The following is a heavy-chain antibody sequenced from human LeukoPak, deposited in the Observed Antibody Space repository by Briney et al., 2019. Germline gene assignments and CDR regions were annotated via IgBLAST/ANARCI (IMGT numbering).Heavy chain of an antibody. CDR1: GGSIISYF. J-gene: IGHJ4*02. D-gene: IGHD5-12*01. Sequence: SETLSLICTVSGGSIISYFWSWIRQPPGKGPEWSGYIFDSGTTNYNPSTNYNPSLKSRVTVSLDTSKNHFSLKLSSVTAADTAVYFCARGGVTTIAQYDYWGQGILVTVSS. CDR2: IFDSGTTNYNPST. CDR3: ARGGVTTIAQYDY. V-gene: IGHV4-59*01.